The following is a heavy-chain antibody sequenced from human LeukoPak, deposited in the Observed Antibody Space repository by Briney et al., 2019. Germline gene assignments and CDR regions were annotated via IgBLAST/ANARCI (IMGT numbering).Heavy chain of an antibody. CDR1: GLSVSDYY. D-gene: IGHD6-25*01. V-gene: IGHV3-53*01. CDR2: LYSDGST. Sequence: GGSLRLSCAASGLSVSDYYMSWVRQAPGKGLEWVSVLYSDGSTYFADPVKGRFTTSRDNSKNTVYLQMNSLRAEDTAVYYCARRATDSSGWLFDYWGQGALVTVSS. J-gene: IGHJ4*02. CDR3: ARRATDSSGWLFDY.